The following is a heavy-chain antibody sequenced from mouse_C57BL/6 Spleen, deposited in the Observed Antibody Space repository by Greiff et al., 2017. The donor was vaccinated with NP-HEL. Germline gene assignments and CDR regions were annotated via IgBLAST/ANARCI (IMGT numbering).Heavy chain of an antibody. CDR2: ISSGGDYI. Sequence: EVQRVESGEGLVKPGGSLKLSCAASGFTFSSYAMSWVRQTPEKRLEWVAYISSGGDYIYYADTVKGRFTISRDNARNTLYLQMSSLKSEDTAMYYCTRDRGNGNYVYFDYWGQGTTLTVSS. D-gene: IGHD2-1*01. V-gene: IGHV5-9-1*02. J-gene: IGHJ2*01. CDR1: GFTFSSYA. CDR3: TRDRGNGNYVYFDY.